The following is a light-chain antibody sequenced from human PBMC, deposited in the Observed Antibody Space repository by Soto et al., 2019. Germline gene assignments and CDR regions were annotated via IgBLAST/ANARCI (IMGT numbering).Light chain of an antibody. Sequence: QSVLTQPPSASGTPGQMVTISCSGSSSNIGSNTVNWYQQLPGTAPKLLIYSNNQRPSGVPDRFSGAKSGTSASLAISGLQSEEEADYYCAAWDDSLNGWVFGGGTKVTVL. CDR1: SSNIGSNT. V-gene: IGLV1-44*01. J-gene: IGLJ3*02. CDR3: AAWDDSLNGWV. CDR2: SNN.